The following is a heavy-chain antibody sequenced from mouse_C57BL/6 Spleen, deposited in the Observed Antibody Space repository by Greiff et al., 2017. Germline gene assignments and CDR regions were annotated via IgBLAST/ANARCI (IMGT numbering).Heavy chain of an antibody. V-gene: IGHV5-4*01. D-gene: IGHD2-5*01. J-gene: IGHJ2*01. CDR1: GFTFSSYA. CDR2: ISDGGSYT. Sequence: EVHLVESGGGLVKPGGSLKLSCAASGFTFSSYAMSWVRQTPEKRLEWVATISDGGSYTYYPDNVKGRFTISRDNAKNNLYLQMSHLKSEDTAMYYCARDQGDSNPFDYWGQGTTLTVSS. CDR3: ARDQGDSNPFDY.